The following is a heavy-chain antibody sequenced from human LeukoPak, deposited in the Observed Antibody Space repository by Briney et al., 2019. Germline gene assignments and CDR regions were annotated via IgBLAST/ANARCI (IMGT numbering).Heavy chain of an antibody. V-gene: IGHV4-34*01. D-gene: IGHD3-10*01. CDR1: GGSFSGYY. CDR3: ARSGRVTMVRRVIGGDYYYYYMDV. Sequence: SETLSLTCAVYGGSFSGYYWSWIRQPPGKGLEWIGEINHSGSTNYNPSLKGRVTISVDTSKNQFSLKLSSVTAADTAVYYCARSGRVTMVRRVIGGDYYYYYMDVWGKGTTVTISS. CDR2: INHSGST. J-gene: IGHJ6*03.